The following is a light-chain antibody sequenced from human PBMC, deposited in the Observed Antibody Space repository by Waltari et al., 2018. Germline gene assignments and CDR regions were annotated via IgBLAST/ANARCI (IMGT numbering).Light chain of an antibody. CDR2: DVN. CDR3: CSYAGTNTVV. J-gene: IGLJ2*01. V-gene: IGLV2-23*02. CDR1: SSAIGSYNY. Sequence: QSALPQPASVSGSPGQSTPISCPGTSSAIGSYNYFSWYQQPPGKAPKLMIYDVNKRPSEVSNRCSGSKSGNTASLTISGLQAGDEADYYCCSYAGTNTVVFGGGTKLTVL.